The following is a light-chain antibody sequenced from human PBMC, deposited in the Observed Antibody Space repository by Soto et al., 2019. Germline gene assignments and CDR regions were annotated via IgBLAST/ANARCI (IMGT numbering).Light chain of an antibody. J-gene: IGKJ2*01. CDR3: QHYITYPYT. Sequence: DIQMTQSPSTLSASVGDRVTITCRASQSITDWLAWYQQKPGKAPKLLIYQASSLESGVQSRFSGGGSGTEFTLTISSLQPDDFASYYCQHYITYPYTFGQGTKVDIK. CDR1: QSITDW. CDR2: QAS. V-gene: IGKV1-5*03.